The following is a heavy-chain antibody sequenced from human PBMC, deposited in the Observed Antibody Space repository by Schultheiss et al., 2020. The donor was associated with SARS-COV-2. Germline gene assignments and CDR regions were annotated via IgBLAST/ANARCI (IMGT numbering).Heavy chain of an antibody. CDR3: ARDPHYYDSSGYPLFDY. Sequence: SETLSLTCAVSGYSISSGYYWGWIRQPPGKGLEWIGSIYHSGSTYYNPSLKSRVTISVDTSKNQFSLKLSSVTAADTAVYYCARDPHYYDSSGYPLFDYWGQGILVTVSS. D-gene: IGHD3-22*01. J-gene: IGHJ4*02. V-gene: IGHV4-38-2*02. CDR1: GYSISSGYY. CDR2: IYHSGST.